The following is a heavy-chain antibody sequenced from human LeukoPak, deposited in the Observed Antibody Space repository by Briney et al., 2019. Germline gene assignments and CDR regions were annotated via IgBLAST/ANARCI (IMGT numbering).Heavy chain of an antibody. V-gene: IGHV1-2*02. CDR3: ARGASSGYSGYDPKIYYFDY. CDR2: INPNSGGT. Sequence: GASVKVSCKASGYTFTGYYMHWVRQAPGQGLEWMGWINPNSGGTNYAQKFQGRVTMTRDTSISTAYMELSRLRSDDTAVYHCARGASSGYSGYDPKIYYFDYWGQGTLVTVSS. D-gene: IGHD5-12*01. J-gene: IGHJ4*02. CDR1: GYTFTGYY.